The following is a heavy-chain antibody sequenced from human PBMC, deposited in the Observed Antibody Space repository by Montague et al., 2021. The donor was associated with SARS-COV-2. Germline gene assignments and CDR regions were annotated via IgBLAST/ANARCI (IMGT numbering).Heavy chain of an antibody. D-gene: IGHD3-22*01. Sequence: SETLSLTCAVYGGSFSGYYCCWIRQPPPQGLEWIGEINHSESTNYNPTLNSRVTISVDTSKNKFSLKLSSVTAADTAVYYCARAPRITMIVVVITDIWFDPWGQGTLVTVSS. CDR2: INHSEST. J-gene: IGHJ5*02. CDR1: GGSFSGYY. V-gene: IGHV4-34*01. CDR3: ARAPRITMIVVVITDIWFDP.